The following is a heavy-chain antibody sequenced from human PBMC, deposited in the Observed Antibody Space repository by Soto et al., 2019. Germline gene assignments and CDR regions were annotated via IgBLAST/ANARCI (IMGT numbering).Heavy chain of an antibody. CDR2: ISYDGSNK. Sequence: GGSLRLSCAASGFTFSSYAMHWVRQAPGKGLEWVAVISYDGSNKYYADSVKGRFTISRDNSKNTLYLQMNSLRAEDTAVYYCARDMGPSSEVDYWGQGTLVTVSS. V-gene: IGHV3-30-3*01. J-gene: IGHJ4*02. CDR3: ARDMGPSSEVDY. D-gene: IGHD3-22*01. CDR1: GFTFSSYA.